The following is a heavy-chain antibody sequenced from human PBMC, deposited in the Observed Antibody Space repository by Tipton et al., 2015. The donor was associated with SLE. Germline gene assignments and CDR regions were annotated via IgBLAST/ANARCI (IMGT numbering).Heavy chain of an antibody. J-gene: IGHJ4*02. CDR1: GGSFSGYY. V-gene: IGHV4-34*01. Sequence: LRLSCAVYGGSFSGYYWSWIRQPPGKGLEWIGEISQSGSTIYNPSLKSRVTISVDTSQNQVSLKLTSVTAADTAVYYCGNGNYAGRFDYWGQGALVTVSS. CDR3: GNGNYAGRFDY. D-gene: IGHD4-17*01. CDR2: ISQSGST.